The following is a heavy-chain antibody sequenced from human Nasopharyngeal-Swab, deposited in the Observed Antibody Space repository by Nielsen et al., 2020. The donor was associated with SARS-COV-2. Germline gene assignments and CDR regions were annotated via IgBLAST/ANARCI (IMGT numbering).Heavy chain of an antibody. V-gene: IGHV4-34*01. Sequence: GSLRLSCAVYGGSFSGYYWSWIRQPPGKGLEWIGEINHSGSTNYNPSLKSRVTISVDTSKNQFSLKLSSVTAADTAVYYCARQWGYYGMDVWGQGTTVTVSS. J-gene: IGHJ6*02. CDR2: INHSGST. CDR1: GGSFSGYY. CDR3: ARQWGYYGMDV. D-gene: IGHD3-16*01.